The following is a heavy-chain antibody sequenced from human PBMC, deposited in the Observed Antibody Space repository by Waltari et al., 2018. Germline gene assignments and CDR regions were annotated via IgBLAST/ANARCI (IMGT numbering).Heavy chain of an antibody. CDR2: IYPGDSDT. V-gene: IGHV5-51*01. CDR1: GYSCTSYW. CDR3: ARGFIVVVPAAIPDAFDI. Sequence: EVQLVQSGAEVKKPGESLKISCKGSGYSCTSYWIGWVRQLPGEGLEWMGIIYPGDSDTRYSPSFQGQVTISADKSISTAYLQWSSLKASDTAMYYCARGFIVVVPAAIPDAFDIWGQGTMVTVSS. J-gene: IGHJ3*02. D-gene: IGHD2-2*01.